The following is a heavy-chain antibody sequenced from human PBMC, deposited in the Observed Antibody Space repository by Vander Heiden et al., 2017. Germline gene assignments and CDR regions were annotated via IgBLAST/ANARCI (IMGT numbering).Heavy chain of an antibody. V-gene: IGHV3-33*01. D-gene: IGHD6-13*01. Sequence: QVQLVESGGGVVQPGRSLRLSCAASGFTFSSYGMHWVREGPGKGLEWVAVIWYDGSNKYYADSVKGRFTIARDNSKNTLYLQMNSLRAEDTAVYYCARVGYSSSWLIDYWGQGTLVTVSS. CDR3: ARVGYSSSWLIDY. CDR1: GFTFSSYG. CDR2: IWYDGSNK. J-gene: IGHJ4*02.